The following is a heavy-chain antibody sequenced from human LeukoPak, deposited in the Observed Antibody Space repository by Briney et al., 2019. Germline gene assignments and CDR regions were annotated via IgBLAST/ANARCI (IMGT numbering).Heavy chain of an antibody. D-gene: IGHD3-22*01. V-gene: IGHV4-30-2*01. Sequence: PSETLSLTCTVSGGSISSGGYYWSWIRQPPGKGLEWIGYIYHSGSTYYNPSLKSRVTISVDTSKNQFSLKLSSVTAADTAVYYCARGPYYYDSSGYLEDYYWGQGTLVTVSS. CDR2: IYHSGST. J-gene: IGHJ4*02. CDR1: GGSISSGGYY. CDR3: ARGPYYYDSSGYLEDYY.